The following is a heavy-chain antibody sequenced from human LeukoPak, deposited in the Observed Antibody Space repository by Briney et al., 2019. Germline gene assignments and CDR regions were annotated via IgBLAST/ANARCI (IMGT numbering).Heavy chain of an antibody. CDR1: GFTFSSYG. Sequence: GVTLRLSCAASGFTFSSYGMSWVRQAPGKGLEWVSSISSSGTFIYYADSVKGRFTISRDNAKNSVYLQMNSLRAEDTAVYYCAELGITMIGGVWGKGTTVTISS. J-gene: IGHJ6*04. V-gene: IGHV3-21*01. D-gene: IGHD3-10*02. CDR2: ISSSGTFI. CDR3: AELGITMIGGV.